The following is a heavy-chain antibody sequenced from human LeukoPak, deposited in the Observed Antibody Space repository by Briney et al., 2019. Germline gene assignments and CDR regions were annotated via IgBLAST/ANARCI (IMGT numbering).Heavy chain of an antibody. CDR1: VFTFSTYY. D-gene: IGHD1-26*01. Sequence: GGSLRLYCAASVFTFSTYYVHGVRQAPGKGLEWVASIRYDGSVKYYTGSVKGRFTIPRDNSKNKLFLQMSSQRADDRAVHYCAKKERYTNSWGYDPLGLGTLVTVSS. CDR3: AKKERYTNSWGYDP. J-gene: IGHJ5*02. V-gene: IGHV3-30*02. CDR2: IRYDGSVK.